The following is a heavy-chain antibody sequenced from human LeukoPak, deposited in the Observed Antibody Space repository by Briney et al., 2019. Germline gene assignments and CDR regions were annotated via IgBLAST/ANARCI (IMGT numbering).Heavy chain of an antibody. Sequence: GGSLRLSCAASGFTVSSNYMSWVRQAPGKGLEWVSVIYSGGSTYYADSVKGRFTISRDNSKNTLYLQMNSLRAEDTAVYYCVRTVESGGGLDYWGQGTLVTVSS. D-gene: IGHD3-3*01. V-gene: IGHV3-53*01. CDR2: IYSGGST. CDR1: GFTVSSNY. CDR3: VRTVESGGGLDY. J-gene: IGHJ4*02.